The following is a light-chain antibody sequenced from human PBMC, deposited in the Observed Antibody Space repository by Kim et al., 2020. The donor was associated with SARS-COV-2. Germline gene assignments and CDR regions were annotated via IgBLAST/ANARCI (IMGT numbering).Light chain of an antibody. CDR1: SSNIGAGYD. CDR2: GNS. J-gene: IGLJ1*01. V-gene: IGLV1-40*01. CDR3: QSFDISLSGYV. Sequence: QSVLTQPPSVSGAPGQRVTISCAGTSSNIGAGYDVHWYQQLPGTAPKLLIYGNSNRPSGVPDRFSGSESGTSASLAISGLQAEDEADYYCQSFDISLSGYVFGTGTKVTVL.